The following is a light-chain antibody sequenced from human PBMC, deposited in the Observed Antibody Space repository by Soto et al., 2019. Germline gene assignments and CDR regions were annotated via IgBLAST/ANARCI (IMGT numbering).Light chain of an antibody. CDR1: QKISTY. Sequence: DIQMTQSPSSLSAYVGDRVTITCRASQKISTYLNWYQQKPGKAPKLLIHAASSLQSGVPSRFSGSGSGTDFTLTISSLQPEDFATYYCQQSYSMPPYTFGQGTKLEIK. J-gene: IGKJ2*01. CDR2: AAS. CDR3: QQSYSMPPYT. V-gene: IGKV1-39*01.